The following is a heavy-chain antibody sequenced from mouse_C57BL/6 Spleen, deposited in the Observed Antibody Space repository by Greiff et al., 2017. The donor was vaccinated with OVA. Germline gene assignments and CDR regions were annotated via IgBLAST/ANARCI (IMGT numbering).Heavy chain of an antibody. J-gene: IGHJ4*01. V-gene: IGHV5-17*01. CDR3: ARGVVVATDAMDY. Sequence: EVKLMESGGGLVKPGGSLKLSCAASGFTFSDYGMHWVRQAPEKGLEWVAYISSGGSTIYYADTVKGRFTISRDNAKNTLFLQMTSLRSEDTAMYYCARGVVVATDAMDYWGQGTSVTVSS. D-gene: IGHD1-1*01. CDR1: GFTFSDYG. CDR2: ISSGGSTI.